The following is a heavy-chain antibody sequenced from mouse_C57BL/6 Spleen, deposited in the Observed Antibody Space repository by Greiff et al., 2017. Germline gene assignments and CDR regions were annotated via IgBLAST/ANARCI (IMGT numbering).Heavy chain of an antibody. D-gene: IGHD2-3*01. CDR1: GYTFTSYG. CDR3: ARDDYDGSPFAY. CDR2: IYPRSGNT. V-gene: IGHV1-81*01. Sequence: QVQLQQSGAELARPGASVKLSCKASGYTFTSYGISWVKQRTGQGLEWIGEIYPRSGNTYYNEKFKGKATLTADKSSGTAYMELRSLTSEDAAVYFCARDDYDGSPFAYWGQRTLVTVSA. J-gene: IGHJ3*01.